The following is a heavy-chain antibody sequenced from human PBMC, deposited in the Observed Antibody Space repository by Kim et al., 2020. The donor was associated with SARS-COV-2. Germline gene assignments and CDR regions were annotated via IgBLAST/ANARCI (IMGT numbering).Heavy chain of an antibody. CDR1: GGSFSGYY. J-gene: IGHJ5*02. Sequence: SETLSLTCAVYGGSFSGYYWSWIRQPPGKGLEWIGEINHSGSTNYNPSLKSRVTISVDTSKNQFSLKLSSVTAADTAVYYCARASSGLLWFGELLSSGRHWFDPWGQGTLVTVSS. CDR3: ARASSGLLWFGELLSSGRHWFDP. D-gene: IGHD3-10*01. V-gene: IGHV4-34*01. CDR2: INHSGST.